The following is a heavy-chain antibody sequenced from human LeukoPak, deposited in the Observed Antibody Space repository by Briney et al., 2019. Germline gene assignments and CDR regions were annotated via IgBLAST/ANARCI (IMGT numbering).Heavy chain of an antibody. D-gene: IGHD3-3*01. V-gene: IGHV1-2*02. CDR2: INPNSGST. CDR3: ARGLSITIFGVVMFDY. J-gene: IGHJ4*02. Sequence: ASVKVSCKASGYTFTGYYMHWVRQAPGQGLEWMGWINPNSGSTNYAQKFQGRVTMTRDTSISTAYMELSRLRSDDMAVYYCARGLSITIFGVVMFDYWGQGTLVTVSS. CDR1: GYTFTGYY.